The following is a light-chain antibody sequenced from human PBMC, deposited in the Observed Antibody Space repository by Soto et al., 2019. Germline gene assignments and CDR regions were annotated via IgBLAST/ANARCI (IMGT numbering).Light chain of an antibody. CDR2: GAS. V-gene: IGKV3D-7*01. CDR1: QSVSNNY. CDR3: QQSYNSPQT. J-gene: IGKJ1*01. Sequence: EIVSTQSPCTLSLSPWERATLSCRASQSVSNNYLAWYQQKPGQAPRLLIYGASTRATGIPARFSGSGSGTDFTLTISSLQPEDFATYSCQQSYNSPQTFGQGTKVDIK.